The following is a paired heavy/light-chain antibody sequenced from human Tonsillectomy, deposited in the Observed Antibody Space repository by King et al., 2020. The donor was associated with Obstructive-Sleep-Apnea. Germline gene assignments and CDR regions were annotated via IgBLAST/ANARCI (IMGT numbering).Light chain of an antibody. V-gene: IGLV3-21*01. CDR3: QVWDSTSDHVV. CDR2: YDS. J-gene: IGLJ3*02. Sequence: SYVLTQPPSVSVAPGETARITCGGYKIGSKRVHWYQQKPGQAPVVVIYYDSDRPSGIPERFSGSNSGNTATLTISRVEAGDEANYYCQVWDSTSDHVVFGGGTKLTVL. CDR1: KIGSKR.
Heavy chain of an antibody. CDR2: IYHSGST. CDR1: GGSMTSNNW. D-gene: IGHD1-26*01. CDR3: ARVVGYSGSYYNDY. J-gene: IGHJ4*02. V-gene: IGHV4-4*02. Sequence: QVQLQESGPGLVKPSGTLSLTCAVSGGSMTSNNWWSWVRQPPGQGLEWIGEIYHSGSTNYKASLKSRVTISVDKSKNQFSLKMNSMTAADTAVYYCARVVGYSGSYYNDYWGQGTLVTVSS.